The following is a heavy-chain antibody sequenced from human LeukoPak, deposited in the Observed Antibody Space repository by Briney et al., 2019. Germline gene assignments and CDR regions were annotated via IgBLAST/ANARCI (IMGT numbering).Heavy chain of an antibody. Sequence: ASVKVSCKASGYIFTGYYMKWVRQAPGQGREWMGWLHPNNGATNYAQKFQGRITLTRDPSISTAYMELSSLTSDDTAVYFCARWQEGSGTYYIDHWGQGTLVTVSS. V-gene: IGHV1-2*02. D-gene: IGHD3-10*01. J-gene: IGHJ4*02. CDR2: LHPNNGAT. CDR3: ARWQEGSGTYYIDH. CDR1: GYIFTGYY.